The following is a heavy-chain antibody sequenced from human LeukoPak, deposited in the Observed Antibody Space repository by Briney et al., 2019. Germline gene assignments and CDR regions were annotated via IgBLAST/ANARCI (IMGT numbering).Heavy chain of an antibody. CDR2: IYHSGST. CDR1: GGSISSGGYS. V-gene: IGHV4-30-2*01. D-gene: IGHD3-10*01. J-gene: IGHJ3*02. Sequence: SETLSLTCAVSGGSISSGGYSWSWIRQPPGKGLEWIGYIYHSGSTYYNPSLKSRVTISVDRSKNQFSLKLSSVTAADTAVYYCTVSYYYGSGSAVDAFDIWGQGTMVTVSS. CDR3: TVSYYYGSGSAVDAFDI.